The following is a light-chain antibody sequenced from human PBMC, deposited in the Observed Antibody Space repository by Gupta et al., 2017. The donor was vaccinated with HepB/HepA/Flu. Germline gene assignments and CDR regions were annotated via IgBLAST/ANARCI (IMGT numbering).Light chain of an antibody. CDR1: WSNIGDNT. J-gene: IGLJ3*02. V-gene: IGLV1-36*01. Sequence: QSVVTKPPSVSAAPRQRVTTSCSGSWSNIGDNTVNWYPQLPAKAPKLLIYYDDRRPPGVSDRFSGSKSGTSASMTIXGXQAEDEXDYYCAAWDDNMNGLVFGGGTKLTVL. CDR2: YDD. CDR3: AAWDDNMNGLV.